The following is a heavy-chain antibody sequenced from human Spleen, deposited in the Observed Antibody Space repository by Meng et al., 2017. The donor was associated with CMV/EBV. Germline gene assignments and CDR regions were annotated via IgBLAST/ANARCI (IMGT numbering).Heavy chain of an antibody. D-gene: IGHD2-2*01. J-gene: IGHJ6*02. Sequence: GGSLRLSCAASGFTFSSYEMNWVRQAPGKGLEWVSYISSSGSTIYYADSVKGRFTISRDNSKNTMYVQMNSLRAEDTAVYYCAKWIGSAVVPGAYVNSMDVWGQGTTVTVSS. CDR3: AKWIGSAVVPGAYVNSMDV. V-gene: IGHV3-48*03. CDR2: ISSSGSTI. CDR1: GFTFSSYE.